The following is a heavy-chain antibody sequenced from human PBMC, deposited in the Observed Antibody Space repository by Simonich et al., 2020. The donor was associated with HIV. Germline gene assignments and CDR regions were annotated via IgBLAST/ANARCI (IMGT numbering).Heavy chain of an antibody. Sequence: EVQLVESGGGLVQPGGSLRLSCAASGLTFSSYWMSWVRQAPGKGLEWVANIKQDGSEKYYVDSVKGRFTISRDNAKNSLYLQMNSLRAEDTAVYYCRIPVAGTSDYWGQGTLVTVSS. CDR2: IKQDGSEK. D-gene: IGHD6-19*01. CDR1: GLTFSSYW. V-gene: IGHV3-7*01. CDR3: RIPVAGTSDY. J-gene: IGHJ4*02.